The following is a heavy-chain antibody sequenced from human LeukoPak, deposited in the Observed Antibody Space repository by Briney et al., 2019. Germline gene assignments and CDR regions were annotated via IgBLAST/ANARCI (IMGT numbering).Heavy chain of an antibody. D-gene: IGHD3-22*01. CDR1: GGSISSYY. V-gene: IGHV4-59*08. J-gene: IGHJ6*03. Sequence: PSETLSLTCTVSGGSISSYYWSWIRQPPGKGLEWIGYIYYSGSTNYNPSLKSRVTISVDTSKNQFSLKLSFVTAADTAVYYCARHSPYYYDSSGYYPQFYYYYYMDVWGKGTTVTVSS. CDR3: ARHSPYYYDSSGYYPQFYYYYYMDV. CDR2: IYYSGST.